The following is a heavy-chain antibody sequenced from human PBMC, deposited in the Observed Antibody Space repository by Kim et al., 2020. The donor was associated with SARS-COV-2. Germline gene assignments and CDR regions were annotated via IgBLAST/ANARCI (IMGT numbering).Heavy chain of an antibody. D-gene: IGHD5-12*01. Sequence: NPSLKSGVTTSVDMSKNPFSLKLSSVTAADTALYYCARGHVDIVATPFDYWGQGTLVTVSS. J-gene: IGHJ4*02. CDR3: ARGHVDIVATPFDY. V-gene: IGHV4-34*01.